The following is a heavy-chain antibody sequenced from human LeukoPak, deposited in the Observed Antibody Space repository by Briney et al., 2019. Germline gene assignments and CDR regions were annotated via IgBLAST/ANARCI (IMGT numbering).Heavy chain of an antibody. V-gene: IGHV3-23*01. D-gene: IGHD4-23*01. J-gene: IGHJ5*02. CDR1: GFTFSSYA. Sequence: GGSLRLSCAASGFTFSSYAMSWVRQAPGKGLEWVSAISGSGGSTYYADSVKGRFAISRDNSKNTLYLQMNSLRAEDTAVYYCAKQRIGGPRFDPWGQGTLVTVSS. CDR3: AKQRIGGPRFDP. CDR2: ISGSGGST.